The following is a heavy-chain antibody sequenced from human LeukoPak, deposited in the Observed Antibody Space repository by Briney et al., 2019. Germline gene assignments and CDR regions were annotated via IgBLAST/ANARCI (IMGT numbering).Heavy chain of an antibody. CDR2: ISYDGNNK. D-gene: IGHD1-20*01. CDR1: GCTFSSYA. V-gene: IGHV3-30-3*01. CDR3: ARQNEDRNSWSFDS. J-gene: IGHJ4*02. Sequence: GGSLRLSCAASGCTFSSYALHWVRQAPGKGLKWAAVISYDGNNKFYADSVRGRFTVSRDSSKNTLFLEMNSLRVEDTAVYYCARQNEDRNSWSFDSWGQGTLVTVSS.